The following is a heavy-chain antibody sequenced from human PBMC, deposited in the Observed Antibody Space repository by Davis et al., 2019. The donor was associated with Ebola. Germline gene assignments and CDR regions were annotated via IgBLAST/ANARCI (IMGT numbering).Heavy chain of an antibody. J-gene: IGHJ3*02. CDR1: GFIVSDKY. CDR2: YGIGPDT. Sequence: GGSLRLSCAASGFIVSDKYMSWVRQAPGKGLEWVSTYGIGPDTYYADSVQVRFTISRDNSKNTLYLQMNGLRVEDTAIYYCAKDTSNIWFDIWGQGTNVTVS. CDR3: AKDTSNIWFDI. D-gene: IGHD1-26*01. V-gene: IGHV3-53*01.